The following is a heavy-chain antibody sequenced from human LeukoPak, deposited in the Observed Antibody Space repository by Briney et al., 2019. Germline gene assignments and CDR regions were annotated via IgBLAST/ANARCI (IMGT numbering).Heavy chain of an antibody. J-gene: IGHJ4*02. V-gene: IGHV3-13*01. CDR1: GFNFTKND. CDR2: IGVGGDT. D-gene: IGHD4-11*01. Sequence: GSLRLSCVASGFNFTKNDMHWVRQTTKRGLEWVSAIGVGGDTYYADPVKGRFTISRENGKNSVYLQMNSLRAGDTAVYFCAKAFDYNGLRGEGGSFDCWGQGALVTVSS. CDR3: AKAFDYNGLRGEGGSFDC.